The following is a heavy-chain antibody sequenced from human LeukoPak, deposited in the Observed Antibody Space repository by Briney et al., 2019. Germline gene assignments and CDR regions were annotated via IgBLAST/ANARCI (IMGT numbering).Heavy chain of an antibody. D-gene: IGHD2-15*01. CDR2: ITSKAYGGTT. Sequence: PGGSLRLSCTASGFTFGDYAMTWVRQAPGKGLEWVGFITSKAYGGTTEYAASVKGRFTISRDDSKSIAYLQVNSLKTEDTAVYYCTRMIYCSGGSCSFDYWGQGILVAVSS. CDR1: GFTFGDYA. J-gene: IGHJ4*02. V-gene: IGHV3-49*04. CDR3: TRMIYCSGGSCSFDY.